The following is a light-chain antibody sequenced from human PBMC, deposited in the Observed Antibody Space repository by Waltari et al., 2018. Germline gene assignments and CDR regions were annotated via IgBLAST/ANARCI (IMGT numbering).Light chain of an antibody. Sequence: DIQMTQSPSSLSASVGYRVTNTCRASQVINKDLAWFQQKPGTAPKSLIPSSFRLQSGVPSRFSGSGSGTDFTLTISSLQPEDFATYYCQQSYSRPYTFGQGTRLEIK. J-gene: IGKJ2*01. CDR1: QVINKD. CDR3: QQSYSRPYT. CDR2: SSF. V-gene: IGKV1-16*01.